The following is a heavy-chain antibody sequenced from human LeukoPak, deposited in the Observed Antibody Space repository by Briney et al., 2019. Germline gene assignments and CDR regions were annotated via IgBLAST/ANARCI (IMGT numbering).Heavy chain of an antibody. V-gene: IGHV1-2*02. CDR3: ARSSQVHYNWFDP. CDR2: INPNSGDT. CDR1: GYTFTGYY. J-gene: IGHJ5*02. Sequence: GASVKVSCKTSGYTFTGYYLHWVRQAPGQGLEWMGWINPNSGDTNYPQKFQGRVTMTSETSISTAYMELSSLRSDDTAVYYCARSSQVHYNWFDPWGQGTLVTVSS. D-gene: IGHD1-1*01.